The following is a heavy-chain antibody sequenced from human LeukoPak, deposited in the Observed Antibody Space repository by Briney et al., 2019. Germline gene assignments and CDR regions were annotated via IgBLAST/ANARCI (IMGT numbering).Heavy chain of an antibody. CDR2: IYYSGIT. V-gene: IGHV4-39*01. CDR1: GDSISTTNYY. Sequence: PSENLSLTCAVSGDSISTTNYYWGWIRQPPGKGLEWIGIIYYSGITHYNPSLKSRVTILVDTSKNQFSLKLSSVTDADTAVYYCARVRRSLNWFDSWGQGTLVTVSS. D-gene: IGHD3-3*01. CDR3: ARVRRSLNWFDS. J-gene: IGHJ5*01.